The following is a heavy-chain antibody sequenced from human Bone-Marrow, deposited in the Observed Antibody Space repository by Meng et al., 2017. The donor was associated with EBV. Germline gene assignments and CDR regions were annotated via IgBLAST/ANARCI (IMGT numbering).Heavy chain of an antibody. Sequence: QWRRRESGPGLVKPSETLSLTCTVSGGSISSYYWSWIRQPPGKGLEWIGYIYYSGSTNYNPSLKSRVTISVDTSKNQFSLKLSSVTAADTAVYYCARSAHTEGWFDPWGQGTLVTVSS. J-gene: IGHJ5*02. V-gene: IGHV4-59*01. CDR3: ARSAHTEGWFDP. CDR1: GGSISSYY. CDR2: IYYSGST.